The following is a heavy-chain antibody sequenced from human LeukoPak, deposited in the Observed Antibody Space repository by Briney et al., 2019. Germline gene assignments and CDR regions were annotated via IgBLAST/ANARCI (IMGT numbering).Heavy chain of an antibody. CDR2: IWYDGSNQ. D-gene: IGHD3-10*01. Sequence: GGSLRLSCAASGFTFSNYVIHWVRQAPGKGLEWVTLIWYDGSNQYYADFVKGRFTIYRDNYKNTLYLQMNSLRAEDAAVYYCAREGGSGSYSTFLDYWGQGTLVTVSS. V-gene: IGHV3-33*01. J-gene: IGHJ4*02. CDR3: AREGGSGSYSTFLDY. CDR1: GFTFSNYV.